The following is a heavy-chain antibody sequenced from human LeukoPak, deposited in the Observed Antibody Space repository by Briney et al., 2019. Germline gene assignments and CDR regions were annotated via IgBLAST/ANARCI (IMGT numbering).Heavy chain of an antibody. CDR1: GFTFSSYG. CDR3: AKEGSTVYYYDSSGYYDY. D-gene: IGHD3-22*01. V-gene: IGHV3-30*02. Sequence: PGGSLRLSCAASGFTFSSYGMHWVRQAPGKGLEWVAFIRYDGSNKYYADSVKGRFTISRDNSKNTLYLQMNSLRAEDTAVYYCAKEGSTVYYYDSSGYYDYWGQGTLVTVSS. CDR2: IRYDGSNK. J-gene: IGHJ4*02.